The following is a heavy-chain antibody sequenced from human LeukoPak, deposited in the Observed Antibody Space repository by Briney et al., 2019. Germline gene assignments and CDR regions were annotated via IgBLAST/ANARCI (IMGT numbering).Heavy chain of an antibody. V-gene: IGHV3-21*01. CDR1: GFTFSTYS. CDR3: AKGNMVRGVIITPLFDY. Sequence: GGSLRLSCAASGFTFSTYSMHWVRQAPGKGLEWVSSISTSSSYLYYADSVKGRFTISRDNAKNSLYLQMNSLRAEDTAVYYCAKGNMVRGVIITPLFDYWGQGTLVTVSS. CDR2: ISTSSSYL. D-gene: IGHD3-10*01. J-gene: IGHJ4*02.